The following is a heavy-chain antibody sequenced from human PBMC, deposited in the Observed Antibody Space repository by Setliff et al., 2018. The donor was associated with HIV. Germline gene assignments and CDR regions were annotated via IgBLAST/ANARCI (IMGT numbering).Heavy chain of an antibody. D-gene: IGHD1-26*01. V-gene: IGHV4-59*08. CDR1: GGPISSYY. J-gene: IGHJ4*02. CDR2: VYYNGGT. Sequence: SETLSLTCTVSGGPISSYYWTWIRQPPGKGLEWVGFVYYNGGTSYNPSLKSRATVSIDTSKNQFSLRLSSMTAADTAVYYCAARGSYHFDYWGQGILVTVSS. CDR3: AARGSYHFDY.